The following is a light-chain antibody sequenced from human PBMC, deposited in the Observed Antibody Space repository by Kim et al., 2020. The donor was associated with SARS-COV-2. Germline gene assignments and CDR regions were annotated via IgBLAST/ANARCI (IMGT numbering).Light chain of an antibody. CDR3: QVWDYSSDHPV. CDR2: YDS. J-gene: IGLJ2*01. V-gene: IGLV3-21*04. Sequence: APGKTARITCGGNNIGSKGVHWYQQKPGQAPVLVIYYDSDRPSGIPERFSGSNSGNTATLTISRVEAGDEADYYCQVWDYSSDHPVFGGGTQLTVL. CDR1: NIGSKG.